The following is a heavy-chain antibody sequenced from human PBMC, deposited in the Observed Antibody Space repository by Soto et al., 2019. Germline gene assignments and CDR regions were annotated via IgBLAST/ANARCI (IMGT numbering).Heavy chain of an antibody. V-gene: IGHV4-59*08. CDR1: GGSISSYY. CDR2: IYYSGST. J-gene: IGHJ4*02. CDR3: ARHENLNDFDY. D-gene: IGHD1-1*01. Sequence: SETLSLTCTVSGGSISSYYWSWIRQPPGKGLEWIGYIYYSGSTNYNPSLKSRVTISVDTSKNQFSLKLSSVTAADTAVYYCARHENLNDFDYWGQGTLVTVAS.